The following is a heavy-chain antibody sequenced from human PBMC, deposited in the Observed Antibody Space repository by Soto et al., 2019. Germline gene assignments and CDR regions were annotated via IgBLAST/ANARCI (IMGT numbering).Heavy chain of an antibody. V-gene: IGHV3-23*01. J-gene: IGHJ4*02. CDR1: GFTFSSYA. D-gene: IGHD6-13*01. CDR3: AKSPVVYSSSWNDY. Sequence: GGSLRLSCEASGFTFSSYAMTWVRQAPGKGLEWVSAISGSGGSTYYADSVKGRFSISRDNSKNTLYLQMNSLRAEDTALYYCAKSPVVYSSSWNDYWGQGTLVTVSS. CDR2: ISGSGGST.